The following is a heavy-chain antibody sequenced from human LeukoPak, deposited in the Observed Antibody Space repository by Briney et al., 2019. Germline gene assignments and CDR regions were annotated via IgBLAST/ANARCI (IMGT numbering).Heavy chain of an antibody. J-gene: IGHJ5*02. CDR1: GYSISSGYY. D-gene: IGHD6-13*01. Sequence: SETLSLTCTVSGYSISSGYYWGWIRRPPGKGLEWIGSIYHSGSTYYNPSLKSRVTISVDTSKNQFSLKLSSVTAADTAVYYCARGYSSSWYLNWFDPWGQGTLVTVSS. CDR3: ARGYSSSWYLNWFDP. V-gene: IGHV4-38-2*02. CDR2: IYHSGST.